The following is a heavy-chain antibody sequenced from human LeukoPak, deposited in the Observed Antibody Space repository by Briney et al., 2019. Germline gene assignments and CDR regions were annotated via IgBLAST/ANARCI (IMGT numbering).Heavy chain of an antibody. J-gene: IGHJ3*02. CDR2: ISWNSGSI. CDR3: AKDGDPDYGDYIENAFDI. D-gene: IGHD4-17*01. V-gene: IGHV3-9*01. CDR1: GFTFDDYA. Sequence: PGGSLRLSCAASGFTFDDYAMHWVRQAPGKGLEWVSGISWNSGSIGYADSAKGRFTISRDNAKNSLYLQINSLRAEDTALYYCAKDGDPDYGDYIENAFDIWGQGTMVTVSS.